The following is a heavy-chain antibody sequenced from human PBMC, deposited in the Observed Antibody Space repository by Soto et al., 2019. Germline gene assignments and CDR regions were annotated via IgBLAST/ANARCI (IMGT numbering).Heavy chain of an antibody. CDR2: IYYSGST. Sequence: LSLTCTVSGGSISSSSYYWGWIRQPPGKGLEWIGSIYYSGSTYYNPSLKRRVTISVDTSKNQFSLKLSSVTAADTAVYYCASVPYDYIWGRSNERDYYYMDVWGKGTTVTVSS. CDR3: ASVPYDYIWGRSNERDYYYMDV. D-gene: IGHD3-16*01. V-gene: IGHV4-39*01. CDR1: GGSISSSSYY. J-gene: IGHJ6*03.